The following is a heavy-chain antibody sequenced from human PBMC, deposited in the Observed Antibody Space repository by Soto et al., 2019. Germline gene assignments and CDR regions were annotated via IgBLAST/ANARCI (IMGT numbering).Heavy chain of an antibody. Sequence: SETLSLTCTVSGGSISSYYWSWIRQPPGKGLEWIGYIYYSGSTNYNPSLKSRVTISVDTSKNQFSLKLSSVTAADTAVYYCARQAEEYSNWFDPWGQGTLVTVSS. CDR2: IYYSGST. D-gene: IGHD1-1*01. J-gene: IGHJ5*02. V-gene: IGHV4-59*08. CDR3: ARQAEEYSNWFDP. CDR1: GGSISSYY.